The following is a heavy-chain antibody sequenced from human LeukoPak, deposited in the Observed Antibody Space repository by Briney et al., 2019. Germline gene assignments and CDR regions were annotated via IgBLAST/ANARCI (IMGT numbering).Heavy chain of an antibody. Sequence: GGSLRLSCAASGFTFSSYSMNWVRQAPGKGLEWVSSISSSSNYIYYADSVKGRFTISRDNAKNSLYLQMNSLRAEDTAVYYCARESSPEDAFDIWGQGTMVTVSS. CDR2: ISSSSNYI. CDR3: ARESSPEDAFDI. V-gene: IGHV3-21*01. J-gene: IGHJ3*02. CDR1: GFTFSSYS.